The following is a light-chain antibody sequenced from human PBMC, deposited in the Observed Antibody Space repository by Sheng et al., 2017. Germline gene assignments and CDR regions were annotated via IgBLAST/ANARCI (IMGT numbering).Light chain of an antibody. Sequence: EIVMTQSPATLSVSPGERATLSCRATQSVRSNLAWYQQKPGQAPRLLFYGASTRAPGIPARFSASGSGTEFTLTISSLQSEDFATYYCQQYYSNPRGLTFGGGTKVEI. CDR3: QQYYSNPRGLT. CDR1: QSVRSN. J-gene: IGKJ4*01. CDR2: GAS. V-gene: IGKV3D-15*01.